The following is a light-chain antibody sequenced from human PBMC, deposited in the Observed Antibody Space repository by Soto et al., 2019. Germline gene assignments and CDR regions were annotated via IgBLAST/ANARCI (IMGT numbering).Light chain of an antibody. J-gene: IGKJ5*01. V-gene: IGKV3D-11*02. CDR2: DAS. CDR3: QQRRSWQVT. Sequence: ENVLTQSPATLSFSPGEGATISFRASQSINTYLAWYQQKPGQAHRLLIYDASKRATGIPARFSGSGSGTNFTLTIRSLEPEDFAVYYCQQRRSWQVTFGQGTRLEI. CDR1: QSINTY.